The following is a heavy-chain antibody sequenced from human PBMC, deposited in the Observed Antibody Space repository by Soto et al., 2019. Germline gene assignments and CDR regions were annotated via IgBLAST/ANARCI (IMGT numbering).Heavy chain of an antibody. V-gene: IGHV1-69*13. Sequence: SVKVSCKASGGTFSSYAISWVRQAPGQGLELMGGIIPIFGTANYAQKFQGRVTITADESTSTAYMELSSLRSEDTAVYYCARDLQVGIVATIARGHYYYYYGMDVWGQGTTVTVYS. CDR1: GGTFSSYA. CDR3: ARDLQVGIVATIARGHYYYYYGMDV. D-gene: IGHD5-12*01. J-gene: IGHJ6*02. CDR2: IIPIFGTA.